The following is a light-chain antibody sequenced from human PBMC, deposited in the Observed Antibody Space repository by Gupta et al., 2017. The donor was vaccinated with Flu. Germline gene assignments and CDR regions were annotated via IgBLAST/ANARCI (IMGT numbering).Light chain of an antibody. V-gene: IGLV2-14*03. J-gene: IGLJ2*01. CDR2: DVT. Sequence: SITVSCTGTSSDVAAYNYGAWYQHHPDKAPKLIIYDVTNRPAGVSNRFSGSKSGNTASLTISGLQAEDEADFYCSSYTSSGTLIFGGGTKVTVL. CDR3: SSYTSSGTLI. CDR1: SSDVAAYNY.